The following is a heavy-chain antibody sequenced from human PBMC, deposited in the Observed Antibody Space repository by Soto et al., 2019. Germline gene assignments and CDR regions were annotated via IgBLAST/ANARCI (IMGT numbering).Heavy chain of an antibody. CDR1: GGAISSNFYY. CDR3: ARRYGSFFDI. Sequence: SETLSLTCTVSGGAISSNFYYWGWIREPPGKGLQCIGNIYYRGSTNYNPSLKSPVTISVDTSKNQFSLKLSSVTAADTAVYYCARRYGSFFDIWGQGTMVTVS. CDR2: IYYRGST. V-gene: IGHV4-39*01. J-gene: IGHJ3*02. D-gene: IGHD3-10*01.